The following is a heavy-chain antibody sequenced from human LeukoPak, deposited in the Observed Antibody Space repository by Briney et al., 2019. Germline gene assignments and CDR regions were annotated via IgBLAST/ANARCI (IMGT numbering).Heavy chain of an antibody. Sequence: GGSLRLSCAASGFTFSSYAMSWVRQAPGKGLEWVSAISGSGGSTYYADSVKGRFTISRGNPKNTLYLQMNSLRAEDTAVYYCAKDLLGSPMGYWGQGTLVTVSS. CDR3: AKDLLGSPMGY. D-gene: IGHD3-10*01. CDR2: ISGSGGST. J-gene: IGHJ4*02. V-gene: IGHV3-23*01. CDR1: GFTFSSYA.